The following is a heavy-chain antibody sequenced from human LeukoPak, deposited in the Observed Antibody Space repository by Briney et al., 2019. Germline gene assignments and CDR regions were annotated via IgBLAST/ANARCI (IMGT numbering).Heavy chain of an antibody. J-gene: IGHJ4*02. CDR1: SNYA. Sequence: PGGSLRLSCAAFSNYAMSWVRQAPGRGLEWVSYIRSSGSPRYYADSVKGRFTISRDNTKNSLYLQMDSLRDEDTAVYYCVRDPDALDYWGQGTLVTVSS. CDR3: VRDPDALDY. V-gene: IGHV3-48*02. CDR2: IRSSGSPR.